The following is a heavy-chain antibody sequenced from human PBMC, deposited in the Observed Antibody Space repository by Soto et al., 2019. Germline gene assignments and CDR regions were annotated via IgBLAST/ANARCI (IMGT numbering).Heavy chain of an antibody. CDR1: GFTFSSYS. D-gene: IGHD3-10*01. Sequence: GGSLRLSCAASGFTFSSYSMNWVRQAPGKGLEWVSSISSSSSYIYYADSVKGRFTISRDNAKNSLYLQMNSLRAEDTAVYYCAREIVLWFGELSVQSPFDYWGQGTLVTVSS. CDR3: AREIVLWFGELSVQSPFDY. CDR2: ISSSSSYI. V-gene: IGHV3-21*01. J-gene: IGHJ4*02.